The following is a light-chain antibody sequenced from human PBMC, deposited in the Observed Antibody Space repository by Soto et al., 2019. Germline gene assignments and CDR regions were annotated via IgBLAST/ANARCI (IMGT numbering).Light chain of an antibody. CDR2: DAS. V-gene: IGKV3D-20*01. J-gene: IGKJ1*01. CDR3: QQYGSSPPWT. Sequence: EIVMTQSPATLSVSPGERATLSCGAIQSFSSSYLAWYQQKPGLAPRLLIYDASSRATGIPDRFSGSGSGTDFTLTISRLEPEDFAVYYCQQYGSSPPWTFGQGTKVDIK. CDR1: QSFSSSY.